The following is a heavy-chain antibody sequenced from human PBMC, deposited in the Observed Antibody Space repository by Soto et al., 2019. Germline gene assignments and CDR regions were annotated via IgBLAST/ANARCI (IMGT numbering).Heavy chain of an antibody. CDR1: GFTFSDHF. CDR3: VAWIQYRGY. V-gene: IGHV3-72*01. Sequence: EVQLVESGGGLVQPGGSLRLSCAASGFTFSDHFMDWVRQAPGKGLEWVGRTTNKASSYTTEYAASVKGRFTISRDDSKNSLYLQMNSLKTEDTAVYYCVAWIQYRGYWGQGTLVTVSS. D-gene: IGHD5-18*01. J-gene: IGHJ4*02. CDR2: TTNKASSYTT.